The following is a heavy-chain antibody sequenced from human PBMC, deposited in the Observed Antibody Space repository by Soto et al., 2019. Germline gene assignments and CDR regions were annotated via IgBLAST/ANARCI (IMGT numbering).Heavy chain of an antibody. CDR1: GFSLSTSGVG. CDR3: AHRQGYGDPYGWFDP. D-gene: IGHD4-17*01. CDR2: IYWDDDK. J-gene: IGHJ5*02. Sequence: QITLKESGPTLVKPTQTLTLTCTFSGFSLSTSGVGVGWIRQPPGKALEWLALIYWDDDKRYSPSLKTRLTISKDTSKNQVVLTMTNMDPVDTATYFCAHRQGYGDPYGWFDPWGQGTLVTVSS. V-gene: IGHV2-5*02.